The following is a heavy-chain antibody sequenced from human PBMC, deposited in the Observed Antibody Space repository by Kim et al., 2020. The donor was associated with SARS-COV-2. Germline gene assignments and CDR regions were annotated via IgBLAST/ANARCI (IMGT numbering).Heavy chain of an antibody. Sequence: SETLSLTCTVSGGSISTYYWSWIRQPPGKGLEWNGYIYYSGRTNYNSSLKSRVTISVDTSKNQFSLTLSTVTAADTAVYFCAREVVEMATPMGTFNIWGQGTMVTVSS. CDR1: GGSISTYY. D-gene: IGHD5-12*01. V-gene: IGHV4-59*12. J-gene: IGHJ3*02. CDR2: IYYSGRT. CDR3: AREVVEMATPMGTFNI.